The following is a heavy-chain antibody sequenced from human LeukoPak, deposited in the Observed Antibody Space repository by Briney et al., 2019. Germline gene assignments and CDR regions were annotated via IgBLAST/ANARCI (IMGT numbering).Heavy chain of an antibody. Sequence: ASVKVSCKASGYTFTSYYMHWVRQAPGQGLEWMGIINPSGGSTSYAQKFQGRVTMTRDTSTSTVYMELSSLRSEDTAVYYCARVPTALKDFWSGYYSRDWFDPWGQGTLVTVSS. CDR3: ARVPTALKDFWSGYYSRDWFDP. J-gene: IGHJ5*02. V-gene: IGHV1-46*01. CDR1: GYTFTSYY. CDR2: INPSGGST. D-gene: IGHD3-3*01.